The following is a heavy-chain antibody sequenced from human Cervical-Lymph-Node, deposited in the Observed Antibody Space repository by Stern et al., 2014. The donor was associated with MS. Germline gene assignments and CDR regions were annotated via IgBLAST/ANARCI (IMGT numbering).Heavy chain of an antibody. J-gene: IGHJ4*02. CDR1: GYTFRKYY. Sequence: VQLVESGAEVKKPGASVKVSCKASGYTFRKYYMHWVRQAPGQGLEWVGIINPSRNTTSHAQKFQDRVTISKDTSTSTVYMKLSSLRSEDTAVYYCARDSSGTYSSLDYWGQGTLVTVSS. V-gene: IGHV1-46*03. CDR2: INPSRNTT. CDR3: ARDSSGTYSSLDY. D-gene: IGHD1-26*01.